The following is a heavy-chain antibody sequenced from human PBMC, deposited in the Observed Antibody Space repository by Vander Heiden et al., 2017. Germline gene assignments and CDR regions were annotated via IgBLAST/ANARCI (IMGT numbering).Heavy chain of an antibody. Sequence: EVQLVASGGALVQPGRSLRRSWAESGVTCDDYSRPWVRQAPGKGLEWVSGISWNSGSIGYADSVKGRFTISRDNAKNSLYLQMNSLRAEDTALYYCAKDRGYSGYDAFDIWGQGTMVTVSS. CDR2: ISWNSGSI. CDR3: AKDRGYSGYDAFDI. J-gene: IGHJ3*02. D-gene: IGHD5-12*01. V-gene: IGHV3-9*01. CDR1: GVTCDDYS.